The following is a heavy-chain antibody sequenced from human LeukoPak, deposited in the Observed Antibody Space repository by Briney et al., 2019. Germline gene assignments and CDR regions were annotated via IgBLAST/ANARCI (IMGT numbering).Heavy chain of an antibody. CDR2: IYYSGST. V-gene: IGHV4-39*07. D-gene: IGHD3-3*01. CDR1: GGSISSSNYY. CDR3: ARDFWSGYYKGDWFDP. J-gene: IGHJ5*02. Sequence: SETLSLTCTVSGGSISSSNYYWGWIRQPPGKGLEWIASIYYSGSTNYNPSLKSRVTMSVDTSKNQFSLKLSSVTAADTAVYYCARDFWSGYYKGDWFDPCGQGTLVTVSS.